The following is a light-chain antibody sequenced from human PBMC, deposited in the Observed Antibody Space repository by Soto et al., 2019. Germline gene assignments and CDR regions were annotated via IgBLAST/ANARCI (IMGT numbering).Light chain of an antibody. CDR3: QHYNSYSEA. Sequence: EIVLTQSPGTLSLSPGERATLSCRASQSFTSRSLAWYQQKPGQAPRLLIYNAHSRATGIPARFSGSGSGTEFTLTISSLQSDDFATYYCQHYNSYSEAFGQGTKVDIK. V-gene: IGKV3-20*01. CDR1: QSFTSRS. CDR2: NAH. J-gene: IGKJ1*01.